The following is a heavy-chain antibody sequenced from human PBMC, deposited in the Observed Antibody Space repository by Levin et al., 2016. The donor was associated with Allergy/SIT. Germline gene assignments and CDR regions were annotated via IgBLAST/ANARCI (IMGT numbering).Heavy chain of an antibody. CDR1: GYTLTELS. D-gene: IGHD2-15*01. J-gene: IGHJ4*02. Sequence: ASVKVSCKVSGYTLTELSMHWVRQAPGKGLEWMGGFDPEDGETIYAQKFQGRVTMTEDTSTDTAYMELSSLRSEDTAVYYCATDRCSGGSCYAVYGYWGQGTLVTVSS. V-gene: IGHV1-24*01. CDR3: ATDRCSGGSCYAVYGY. CDR2: FDPEDGET.